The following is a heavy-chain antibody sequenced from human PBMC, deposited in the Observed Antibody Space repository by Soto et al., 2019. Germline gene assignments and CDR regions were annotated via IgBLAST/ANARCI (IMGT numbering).Heavy chain of an antibody. V-gene: IGHV5-51*01. Sequence: PGGCLKISCQGSDYSFTSYLIGCERQIPGKGLEWMGIIYPGDSATRYSPSYQGQVTISADKSISTAYLQWSSLKASDTAMYYCASGGYSSSWYSADNWFDPWGQGALVTVSS. J-gene: IGHJ5*02. CDR2: IYPGDSAT. CDR3: ASGGYSSSWYSADNWFDP. CDR1: DYSFTSYL. D-gene: IGHD6-13*01.